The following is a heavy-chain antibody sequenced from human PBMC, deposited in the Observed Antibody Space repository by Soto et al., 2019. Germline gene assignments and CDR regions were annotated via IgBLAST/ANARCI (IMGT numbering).Heavy chain of an antibody. V-gene: IGHV3-33*01. D-gene: IGHD5-18*01. J-gene: IGHJ4*02. CDR2: IWYDGSNK. CDR1: GFTFSSYG. Sequence: QVQLVESGGGVVQPGRSLRLSCAASGFTFSSYGMHWVRQAPGKGLEWVAVIWYDGSNKYYADSVKGRLTISRDNSKNRRYLQMNSLRAEDTAVYYCASDQAGYLVDTASHYFDYWGQGTLVTVSS. CDR3: ASDQAGYLVDTASHYFDY.